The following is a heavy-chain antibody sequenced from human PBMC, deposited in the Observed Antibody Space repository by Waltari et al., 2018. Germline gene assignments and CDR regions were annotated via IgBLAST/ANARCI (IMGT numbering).Heavy chain of an antibody. CDR3: ARDRGRGLYLDA. J-gene: IGHJ5*02. V-gene: IGHV4-4*02. Sequence: QLQLQESGPGLVKPWGTLSLSSAVSGDAVATPKWWSWVRQSPQRGLEWIGQVLSTGKTNYSPSFASRVTMSLDASNNQFSLKLTSATAADTAVYYCARDRGRGLYLDAWGPGTLVTVSP. CDR2: VLSTGKT. D-gene: IGHD2-15*01. CDR1: GDAVATPKW.